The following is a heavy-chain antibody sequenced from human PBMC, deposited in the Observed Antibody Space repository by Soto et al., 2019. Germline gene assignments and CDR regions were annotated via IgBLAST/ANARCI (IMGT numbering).Heavy chain of an antibody. CDR1: GCTFTSYA. D-gene: IGHD3-16*01. CDR2: INAGNGNT. V-gene: IGHV1-3*01. CDR3: ASTKGGAYGMDV. Sequence: QVQLVQSGAEVKKPGASVKVSCKASGCTFTSYAMHWVRQAPGQRLEWMGWINAGNGNTKYSQKFQGRVTITRDTSASTAYMDLSTLRSEDTAVYYCASTKGGAYGMDVWGQGTTVTVSS. J-gene: IGHJ6*02.